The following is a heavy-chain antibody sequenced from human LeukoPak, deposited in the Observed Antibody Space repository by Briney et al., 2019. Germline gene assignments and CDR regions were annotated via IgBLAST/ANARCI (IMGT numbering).Heavy chain of an antibody. V-gene: IGHV4-59*08. CDR2: IYYSGST. D-gene: IGHD2-15*01. Sequence: SETLSLTCTVSGGSISSHYWSWIRQPPGKGLEWIGYIYYSGSTNYNPSLKSRVTISVDTSKNQFSLKLSSVTAADTAVYYCARGYCSGGSCYPAFYYYYYGMDVWGQGTTVTVSS. J-gene: IGHJ6*02. CDR3: ARGYCSGGSCYPAFYYYYYGMDV. CDR1: GGSISSHY.